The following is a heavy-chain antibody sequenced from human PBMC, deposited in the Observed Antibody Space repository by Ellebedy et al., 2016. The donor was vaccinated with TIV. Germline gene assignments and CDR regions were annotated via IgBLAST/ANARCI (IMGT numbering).Heavy chain of an antibody. CDR2: INPSGGST. J-gene: IGHJ4*02. Sequence: ASVKVSXXASGYTFTSYYMHWVRQAPGQGLEWMGIINPSGGSTSYAQKFQGRVTMTRDTSTSTVYMELSSLRSEDTAVYYCAREWPEKLTGTDYWGQGTLVTVSS. D-gene: IGHD1-1*01. V-gene: IGHV1-46*01. CDR1: GYTFTSYY. CDR3: AREWPEKLTGTDY.